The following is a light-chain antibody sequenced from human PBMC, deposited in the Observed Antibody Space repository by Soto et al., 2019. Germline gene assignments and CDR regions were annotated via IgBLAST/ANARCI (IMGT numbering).Light chain of an antibody. CDR1: SSDVGGYNY. V-gene: IGLV2-14*01. Sequence: QSVLTQPASVSGSPGQSITISCTGTSSDVGGYNYVSWYQQHPGKAPKLMIYEVSNRPSGVSNRFSGSKSGNTASLTISGLQAEDEADYYCSSYTSISTYAFGTGTKVTVL. CDR2: EVS. J-gene: IGLJ1*01. CDR3: SSYTSISTYA.